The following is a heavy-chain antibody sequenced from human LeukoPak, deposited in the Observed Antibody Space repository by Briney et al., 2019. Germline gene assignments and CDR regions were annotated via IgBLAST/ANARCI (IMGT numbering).Heavy chain of an antibody. CDR3: ARHGIAAAGTYYYYYMDV. CDR1: GYSFTSYW. Sequence: GESLKISCKGSGYSFTSYWIGWVRQMPGKGLEWMGIIYPGDSDTRYSPSFQGQVTISADKSISTVYLRWSSLKASDTAMYYCARHGIAAAGTYYYYYMDVWGKGTTVTISS. CDR2: IYPGDSDT. J-gene: IGHJ6*03. D-gene: IGHD6-13*01. V-gene: IGHV5-51*01.